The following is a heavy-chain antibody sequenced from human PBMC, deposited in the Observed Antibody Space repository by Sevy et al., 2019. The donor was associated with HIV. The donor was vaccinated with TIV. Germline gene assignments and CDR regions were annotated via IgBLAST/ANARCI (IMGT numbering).Heavy chain of an antibody. J-gene: IGHJ4*02. CDR3: ARDGVRGVIGGYYFDY. D-gene: IGHD3-10*01. CDR2: ISYDGSNK. Sequence: GGSLRLSCAASGFTFSSYAMHWVRQAPGKGLEWVAVISYDGSNKYYADSVKGRFTISRDNSKNTLYLQMNSLRAEDTAVYDCARDGVRGVIGGYYFDYWGQGTLVTVSS. CDR1: GFTFSSYA. V-gene: IGHV3-30*04.